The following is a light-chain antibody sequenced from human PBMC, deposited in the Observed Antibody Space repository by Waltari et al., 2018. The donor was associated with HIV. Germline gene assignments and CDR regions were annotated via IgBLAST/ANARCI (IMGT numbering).Light chain of an antibody. V-gene: IGKV1-5*03. CDR1: QGVSDW. J-gene: IGKJ2*01. Sequence: DTQLTQSPSTLSASLGPQVTITCRASQGVSDWLAWYQPKPGKAPKLLVYRASALQVGVPSRFSGSGSGTEFTLTINSLQPDDCATYYWQQYQSYLTFGQGTKLEMK. CDR3: QQYQSYLT. CDR2: RAS.